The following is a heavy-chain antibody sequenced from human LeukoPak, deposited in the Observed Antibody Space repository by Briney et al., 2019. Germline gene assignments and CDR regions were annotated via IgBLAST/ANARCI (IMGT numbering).Heavy chain of an antibody. V-gene: IGHV4-59*08. J-gene: IGHJ5*02. Sequence: PSETLSLTCTVSGGSISSYYWSWIRQPPGKGLEWIGYIYYSGSTNYNPSLKSRVTISVDTSKNQFSLKLSSVTAADTAVYYCARQGGDIVVVPAALYPWGQGTLVTVSS. D-gene: IGHD2-2*01. CDR2: IYYSGST. CDR1: GGSISSYY. CDR3: ARQGGDIVVVPAALYP.